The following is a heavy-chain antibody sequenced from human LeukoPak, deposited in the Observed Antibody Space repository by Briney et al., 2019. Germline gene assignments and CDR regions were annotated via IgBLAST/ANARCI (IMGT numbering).Heavy chain of an antibody. CDR3: ARALRKMATYFDY. CDR2: INHSGST. V-gene: IGHV4-34*01. D-gene: IGHD5-24*01. CDR1: GGSFSGYY. Sequence: ASETLSLTFAVYGGSFSGYYWSWIRQPPGKGLEWIGEINHSGSTNYNPSLKSRVTISVDTSKNQFSLKLSSVTAADTAVYYCARALRKMATYFDYWGQGTLVTVSS. J-gene: IGHJ4*02.